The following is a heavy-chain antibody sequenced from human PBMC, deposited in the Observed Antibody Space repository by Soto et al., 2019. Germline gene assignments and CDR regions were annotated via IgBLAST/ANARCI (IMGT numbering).Heavy chain of an antibody. D-gene: IGHD3-10*01. CDR1: GGSISSYY. CDR3: ARDAPYYYGSGSHDAFDI. V-gene: IGHV4-4*07. Sequence: QVQLQESGPGLVKPSETLSLTCTVSGGSISSYYWSWIRQPAGKGLELIGRIYTSGSTNYNPSLKSRVTMSVDTSKHQFSLKLSSVTAADTAVYYCARDAPYYYGSGSHDAFDIWGQGTMVTVSS. J-gene: IGHJ3*02. CDR2: IYTSGST.